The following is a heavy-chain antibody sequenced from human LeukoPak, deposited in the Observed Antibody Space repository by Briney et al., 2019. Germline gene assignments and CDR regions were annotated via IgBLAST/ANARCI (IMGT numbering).Heavy chain of an antibody. CDR3: VREGGYCSGGSCYSGFFFDY. CDR1: GGSFSGYY. J-gene: IGHJ4*02. CDR2: INHSGST. V-gene: IGHV4-34*01. D-gene: IGHD2-15*01. Sequence: PSETLSLTCAVYGGSFSGYYWSWIRQPPGKGLEWIGEINHSGSTNYNPSLKSRVTISVDTSKNQFSLKLSSVTAADTAVYYCVREGGYCSGGSCYSGFFFDYWGQGTLVTVSS.